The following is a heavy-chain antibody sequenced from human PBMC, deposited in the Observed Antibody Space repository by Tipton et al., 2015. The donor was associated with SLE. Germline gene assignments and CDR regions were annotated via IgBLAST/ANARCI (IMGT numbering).Heavy chain of an antibody. D-gene: IGHD4-11*01. CDR1: GYSFTSYL. CDR3: ARHSTDREDFDY. J-gene: IGHJ4*02. V-gene: IGHV5-10-1*01. CDR2: IDPSDSST. Sequence: VQLVQSGAEVKKPGESLRISCKGSGYSFTSYLINWVRQMPGKGLEWMGRIDPSDSSTNYSPSFQGHVTISADKSISTAYLQWSSLRASDTAMYYCARHSTDREDFDYWGQGTLVTVSS.